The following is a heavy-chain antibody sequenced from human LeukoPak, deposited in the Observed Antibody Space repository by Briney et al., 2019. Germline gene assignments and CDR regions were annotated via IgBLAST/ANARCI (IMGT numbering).Heavy chain of an antibody. CDR2: ISGSGGSGST. Sequence: GGSLRLSCAASGFTFSSYAMSWVRQAPEKGLEWVSTISGSGGSGSTYYADSVKGRFTISRDNSKNTLYLQMNSLRTEDTAVYYCARDLDRFFDYWGQGTLVIVSS. CDR1: GFTFSSYA. V-gene: IGHV3-23*01. CDR3: ARDLDRFFDY. D-gene: IGHD3-3*01. J-gene: IGHJ4*02.